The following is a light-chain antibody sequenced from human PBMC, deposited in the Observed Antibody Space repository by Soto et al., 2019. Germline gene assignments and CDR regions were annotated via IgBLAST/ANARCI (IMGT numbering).Light chain of an antibody. CDR2: DAS. J-gene: IGKJ1*01. CDR3: QVRDVWPS. V-gene: IGKV3-11*01. Sequence: NVLTQAPVTVAVSPGQSAVLSCRASQSVSTSLAWYQHKPGQAPRLFIYDASKRAPGIPARFTGSGSGTDFTLTISSLEPEDIAIYYCQVRDVWPSFGQGTKVEIK. CDR1: QSVSTS.